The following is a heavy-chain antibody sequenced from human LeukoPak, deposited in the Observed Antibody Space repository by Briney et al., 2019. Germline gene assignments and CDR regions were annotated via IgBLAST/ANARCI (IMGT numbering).Heavy chain of an antibody. D-gene: IGHD2-2*01. Sequence: PSETLSLTCTVSGGSISSYYWSWIRQPPGKGLEWIGYIYYSGSTNYNPSLKSRVTISEDTAKNQFSLKLSSVTAADTAVYYCARDGPYCSSTSCRDAFDIWGQGTMVTVSS. CDR1: GGSISSYY. J-gene: IGHJ3*02. CDR2: IYYSGST. V-gene: IGHV4-59*01. CDR3: ARDGPYCSSTSCRDAFDI.